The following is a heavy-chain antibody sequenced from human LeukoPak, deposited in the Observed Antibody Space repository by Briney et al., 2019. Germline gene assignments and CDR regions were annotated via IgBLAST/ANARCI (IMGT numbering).Heavy chain of an antibody. CDR1: GFNLGSFA. CDR3: TKDPNGDYVGAFDP. CDR2: ITAGHYST. V-gene: IGHV3-23*01. D-gene: IGHD4-17*01. Sequence: GGSLRLSCAASGFNLGSFAMTRVRQAPGKGLEWLSSITAGHYSTYNTDSVKGRFTISRDDSKNTLYLQMNSLRADDTAVYYCTKDPNGDYVGAFDPWGQGTLVTVSS. J-gene: IGHJ5*02.